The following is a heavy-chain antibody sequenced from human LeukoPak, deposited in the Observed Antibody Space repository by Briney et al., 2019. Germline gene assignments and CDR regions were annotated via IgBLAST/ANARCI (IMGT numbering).Heavy chain of an antibody. CDR1: GVSISSYF. V-gene: IGHV4-59*01. D-gene: IGHD5/OR15-5a*01. J-gene: IGHJ4*02. CDR2: VYYNGIT. Sequence: SETLSLTCTVSGVSISSYFWSWIRQPPGKGLEWIGYVYYNGITNYNPSLKSRVSISLDTSKNQFSLKLNSVTAADTAVYYCAREYLRAFDSWGQGALVTVSS. CDR3: AREYLRAFDS.